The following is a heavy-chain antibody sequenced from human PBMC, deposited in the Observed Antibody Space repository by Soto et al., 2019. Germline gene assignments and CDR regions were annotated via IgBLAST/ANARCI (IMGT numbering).Heavy chain of an antibody. Sequence: LRLSCAASGFTFSSYAMSWVRQAPGKGLEWVSAISGSGGSTYYADSVKGRFTISRDNSKNTLYLQMNSLRAEDTAVYYCAKVGCSSTSCYLHYYYGMDVWGQGTTVTVS. CDR1: GFTFSSYA. D-gene: IGHD2-2*01. CDR3: AKVGCSSTSCYLHYYYGMDV. J-gene: IGHJ6*02. CDR2: ISGSGGST. V-gene: IGHV3-23*01.